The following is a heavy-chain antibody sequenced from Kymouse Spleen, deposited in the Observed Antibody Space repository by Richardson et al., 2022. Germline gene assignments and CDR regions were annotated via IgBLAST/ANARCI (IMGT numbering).Heavy chain of an antibody. CDR2: IYHSGST. Sequence: QVQLQESGPGLVKPSGTLSLTCAVSGGSISSSNWWSWVRQPPGKGLEWIGEIYHSGSTNYNPSLKSRVTISVDKSKNQFSLKLSSVTAADTAVYYCARDITMVRGVTYYYGMDVWGQGTTVTVSS. J-gene: IGHJ6*02. CDR3: ARDITMVRGVTYYYGMDV. V-gene: IGHV4-4*02. D-gene: IGHD3-10*01. CDR1: GGSISSSNW.